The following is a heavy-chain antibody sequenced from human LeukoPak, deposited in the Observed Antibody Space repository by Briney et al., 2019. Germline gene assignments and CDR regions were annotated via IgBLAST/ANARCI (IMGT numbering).Heavy chain of an antibody. V-gene: IGHV3-11*06. J-gene: IGHJ4*02. Sequence: PGGSLRLSCAASGFTFSDYYMSWIRQAPGKGLEWVSCISSSSSYIYYADSVKGRFTISRDNAKNSLYLQMNSLRAEDTAMYYCARIQSAYSYGYDPFDYWGQGTLVTVSS. CDR2: ISSSSSYI. CDR3: ARIQSAYSYGYDPFDY. CDR1: GFTFSDYY. D-gene: IGHD5-18*01.